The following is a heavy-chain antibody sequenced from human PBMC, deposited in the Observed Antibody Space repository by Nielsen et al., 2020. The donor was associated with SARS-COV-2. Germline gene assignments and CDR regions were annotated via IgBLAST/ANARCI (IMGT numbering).Heavy chain of an antibody. Sequence: GGSLRLSCAASGFTFSSYGMHWVRQAPGKGLEWVAVLWSDGSNKYYADSVKGRFAISRDNSKNTVYLQMDSLRADDTAVYYCARDINSSPYYFDYWGQGALVTVSS. J-gene: IGHJ4*02. CDR3: ARDINSSPYYFDY. CDR1: GFTFSSYG. D-gene: IGHD6-13*01. CDR2: LWSDGSNK. V-gene: IGHV3-30*19.